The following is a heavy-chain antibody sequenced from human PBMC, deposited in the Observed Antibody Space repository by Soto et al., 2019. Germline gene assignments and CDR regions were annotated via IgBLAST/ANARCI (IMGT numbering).Heavy chain of an antibody. CDR1: GGSFSGYY. CDR3: ATHIAVAGTEVVAFDI. CDR2: INHSGST. V-gene: IGHV4-34*01. J-gene: IGHJ3*02. D-gene: IGHD6-19*01. Sequence: ETLSLTGAIYGGSFSGYYWSWIRQPPGKGLEWIGEINHSGSTNYNPSLKSRVTISVDTSKNQFSLKLSSVTAADTAVYYCATHIAVAGTEVVAFDIWGQGTMVTVSS.